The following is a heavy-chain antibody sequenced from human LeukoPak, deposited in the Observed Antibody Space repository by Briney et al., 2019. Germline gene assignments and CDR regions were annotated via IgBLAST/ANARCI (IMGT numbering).Heavy chain of an antibody. Sequence: ASVKVSCKVSGYTLTELSMHWVRQAPGKGLEWMGGFDPEDGETIYAQKFQGRVTMTEDTSTNTAYMELSSLRSEDTAVYYCATPWRLARGVINAFDIWGQGTMVTVSS. D-gene: IGHD3-10*01. V-gene: IGHV1-24*01. CDR1: GYTLTELS. J-gene: IGHJ3*02. CDR2: FDPEDGET. CDR3: ATPWRLARGVINAFDI.